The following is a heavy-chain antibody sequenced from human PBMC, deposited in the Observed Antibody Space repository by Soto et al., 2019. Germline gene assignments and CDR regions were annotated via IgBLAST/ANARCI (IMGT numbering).Heavy chain of an antibody. D-gene: IGHD6-13*01. J-gene: IGHJ4*02. CDR1: GYTFTSYY. CDR2: INPSGGST. Sequence: GASVKVSCKASGYTFTSYYMHWVRQAPGQGLEWMGIINPSGGSTSYAQKFQGRVTMTRDTSTSTVYMELSSLRSEDTAVYYCARERGSSGWYVCRDSRGGEFYYCGQGTLVTVSS. CDR3: ARERGSSGWYVCRDSRGGEFYY. V-gene: IGHV1-46*01.